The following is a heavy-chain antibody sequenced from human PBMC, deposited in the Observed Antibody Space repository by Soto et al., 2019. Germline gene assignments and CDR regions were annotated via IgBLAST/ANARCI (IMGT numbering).Heavy chain of an antibody. CDR1: GYTFTSYA. D-gene: IGHD3-10*01. CDR2: INAGNGNT. CDR3: ARSPPEWFGELLSP. V-gene: IGHV1-3*01. J-gene: IGHJ5*02. Sequence: ASVKVSCKASGYTFTSYAMHWVRQAPGQRLEWMGWINAGNGNTKYSQKFQGRVTITRDTSASTAYMELSSLRSEDTAVYYCARSPPEWFGELLSPWGQGTLVTVS.